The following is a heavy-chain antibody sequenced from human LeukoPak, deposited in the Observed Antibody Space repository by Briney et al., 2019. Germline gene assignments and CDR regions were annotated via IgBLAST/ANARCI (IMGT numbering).Heavy chain of an antibody. D-gene: IGHD1-26*01. J-gene: IGHJ5*02. V-gene: IGHV1-18*01. CDR3: ERNWDAMNNCFDP. Sequence: ASAKVSCMPSGYTFTNYVISWVRQAPEQRVGWMGWISTNSDIRTYAQTLQGRFTMTTDTATTTAYMELNNLTFDDTAVYYCERNWDAMNNCFDPWGQGTPVTVSS. CDR1: GYTFTNYV. CDR2: ISTNSDIR.